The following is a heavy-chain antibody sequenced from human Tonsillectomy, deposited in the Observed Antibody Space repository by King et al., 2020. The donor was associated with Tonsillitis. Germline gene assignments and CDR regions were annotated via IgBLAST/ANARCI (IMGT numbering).Heavy chain of an antibody. Sequence: VQLVESGAEVKKPGESLKISCKGSGYSFTSYWIGWVRQMPGKGLEWMGIIYPGDSDTRYRPSFQGQVTISAEKSISTAYLQWSILKASDTAMYYCASLVRSQSYYDSSVYPRVGMDVWGQGTTVTVSS. D-gene: IGHD3-22*01. V-gene: IGHV5-51*01. CDR3: ASLVRSQSYYDSSVYPRVGMDV. CDR2: IYPGDSDT. CDR1: GYSFTSYW. J-gene: IGHJ6*02.